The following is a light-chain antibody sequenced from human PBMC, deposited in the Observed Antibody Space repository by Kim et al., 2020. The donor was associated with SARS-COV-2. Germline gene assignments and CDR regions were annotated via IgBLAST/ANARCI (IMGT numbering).Light chain of an antibody. CDR2: VAS. J-gene: IGKJ2*01. Sequence: ETGMPQSPGTLSVSPGEPATLSCRASQNIRTYLAWYQQKPGQALRLLIYVASTRATGIPARFSGSGSGTEFTLTISNLQTEDFALYYRQQYNNWPPNTFGQGTKLEI. CDR3: QQYNNWPPNT. CDR1: QNIRTY. V-gene: IGKV3-15*01.